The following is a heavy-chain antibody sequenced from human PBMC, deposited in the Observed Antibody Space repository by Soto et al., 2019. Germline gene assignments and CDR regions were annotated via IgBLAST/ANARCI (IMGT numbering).Heavy chain of an antibody. CDR1: GGSFSGYY. J-gene: IGHJ4*02. CDR3: ASRQLRYFDWLLSPFDY. V-gene: IGHV4-34*01. Sequence: LSLTCAVYGGSFSGYYWSWIRQPPGKGLEWIGEINHSGSTNYNPSLKSRVTISVDTSKNQFSLKLSSVTAADTAVYYCASRQLRYFDWLLSPFDYWGQGTLVTV. D-gene: IGHD3-9*01. CDR2: INHSGST.